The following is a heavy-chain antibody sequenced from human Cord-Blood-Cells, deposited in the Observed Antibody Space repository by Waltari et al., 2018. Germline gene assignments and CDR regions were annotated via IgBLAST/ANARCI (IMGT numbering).Heavy chain of an antibody. D-gene: IGHD2-21*01. V-gene: IGHV1-69*01. Sequence: QVQLVQSGAEVKKPGSSVKVSCTASGGTFSSYAISWVRQAPGQGLEWMGGIIPIFGTANYAQKFQGRVTITADESTSTAYMELSSLRSEDTAVYYCAREIGVIAIHYYYGMDVWGQGTTVTVSS. CDR3: AREIGVIAIHYYYGMDV. CDR2: IIPIFGTA. J-gene: IGHJ6*02. CDR1: GGTFSSYA.